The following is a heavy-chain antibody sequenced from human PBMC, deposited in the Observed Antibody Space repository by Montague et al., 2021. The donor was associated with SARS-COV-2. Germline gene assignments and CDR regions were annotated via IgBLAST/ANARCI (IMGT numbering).Heavy chain of an antibody. CDR2: GNYRFKWNY. CDR3: ARDAHIGSTWPFSGYGMDV. V-gene: IGHV6-1*01. D-gene: IGHD6-13*01. Sequence: CAISGDSDASNNAAWSWERQTPSLDLEWQVVGNYRFKWNYDYAVSVKSRILIIPNTSENQFSLQLSSVTPEDTAVYYCARDAHIGSTWPFSGYGMDVWGQGTTVTVSS. J-gene: IGHJ6*02. CDR1: GDSDASNNAA.